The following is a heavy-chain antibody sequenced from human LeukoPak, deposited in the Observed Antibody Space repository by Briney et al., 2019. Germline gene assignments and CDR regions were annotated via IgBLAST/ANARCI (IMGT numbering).Heavy chain of an antibody. D-gene: IGHD3-10*01. CDR2: IYYSGST. V-gene: IGHV4-39*01. CDR1: GGSISSSSNY. J-gene: IGHJ4*02. Sequence: SETLSLTCTVSGGSISSSSNYWGWLRQPPGKGLEWIGSIYYSGSTHHNPSLKSRVTILVDTSKNQFSLKLSSVTAADTAVYYCARLNYYDSGSYYFDFWGQGTLVTASS. CDR3: ARLNYYDSGSYYFDF.